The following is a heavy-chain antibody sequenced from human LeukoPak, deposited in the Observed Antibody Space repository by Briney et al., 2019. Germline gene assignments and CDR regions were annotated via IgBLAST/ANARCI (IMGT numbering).Heavy chain of an antibody. J-gene: IGHJ3*02. V-gene: IGHV4-59*01. CDR2: IYYSGST. D-gene: IGHD6-13*01. CDR1: GGSFSGYY. CDR3: ARGLEQLSAFDI. Sequence: SETLSLTCAVYGGSFSGYYWSWIRQPPGKGLEWIGYIYYSGSTNYNPSLKSRVTISVDTSKNQFSLKLSSVTAADTAVYYCARGLEQLSAFDIWGQGTMVTVSS.